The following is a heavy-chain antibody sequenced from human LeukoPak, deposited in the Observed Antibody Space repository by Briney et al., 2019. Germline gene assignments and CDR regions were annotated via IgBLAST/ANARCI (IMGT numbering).Heavy chain of an antibody. J-gene: IGHJ4*02. CDR3: ARHKAYSDYVSD. Sequence: SETLSLTCTVSGGSISSSSHYWGWIRQPPGKGLEWIGSVYYNGDTYYNPSLKSRAITSIDTSRNQFSLRLSSVTAADMAIYYCARHKAYSDYVSDWGQGTLVTVSS. CDR2: VYYNGDT. D-gene: IGHD4-11*01. CDR1: GGSISSSSHY. V-gene: IGHV4-39*01.